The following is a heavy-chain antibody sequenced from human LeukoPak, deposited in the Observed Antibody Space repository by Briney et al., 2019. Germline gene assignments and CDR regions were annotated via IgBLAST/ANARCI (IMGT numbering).Heavy chain of an antibody. V-gene: IGHV3-21*01. D-gene: IGHD3-9*01. CDR3: ARDTNVLRYFDWFDY. Sequence: GGSLRLSCAASGFTFSSYSMNWVRQAPGKGLEWVSSISSSSSYIYYADSVKGRFTISRDNAKNSLYLQMNSLRVEDTAVYYCARDTNVLRYFDWFDYWGQGTLVTVSS. J-gene: IGHJ4*02. CDR1: GFTFSSYS. CDR2: ISSSSSYI.